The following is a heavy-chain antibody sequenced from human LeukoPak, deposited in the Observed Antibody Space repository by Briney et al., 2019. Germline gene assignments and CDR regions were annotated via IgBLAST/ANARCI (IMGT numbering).Heavy chain of an antibody. D-gene: IGHD3-3*02. Sequence: PSETLSLTCTVSGGSISSYYWSWIRQPPGKGLEWIGYIYYSGSTNYNPSLKSRVTISVDTSKNQFSLKLSSVTAADTAVYYCARAVGFLEWPPDYWGQGTLVTVSS. V-gene: IGHV4-59*01. CDR3: ARAVGFLEWPPDY. CDR2: IYYSGST. CDR1: GGSISSYY. J-gene: IGHJ4*02.